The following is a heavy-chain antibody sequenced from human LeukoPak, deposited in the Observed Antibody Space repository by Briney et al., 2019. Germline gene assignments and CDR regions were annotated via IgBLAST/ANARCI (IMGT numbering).Heavy chain of an antibody. CDR3: AGSYCSSTSCYRWYWFDP. Sequence: VASVKVSCKASGGTFSSYAISWVRQAPGQGLEWMGGIIPIFGTANYAQKFQGRVTITADESTSTAYMELSSLRSEDTAVYYCAGSYCSSTSCYRWYWFDPWGQGTLVTVSS. CDR2: IIPIFGTA. V-gene: IGHV1-69*01. D-gene: IGHD2-2*01. J-gene: IGHJ5*02. CDR1: GGTFSSYA.